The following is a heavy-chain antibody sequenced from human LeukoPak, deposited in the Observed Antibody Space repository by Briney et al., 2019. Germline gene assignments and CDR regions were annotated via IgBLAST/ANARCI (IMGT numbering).Heavy chain of an antibody. CDR3: ARGGRYDFWSGYSLYYFDY. CDR1: GGSISSYY. J-gene: IGHJ4*02. V-gene: IGHV4-4*07. Sequence: SETLSLTCTVSGGSISSYYWSWIRQPAGKGLEWIGRIYTSGSTNYNPSLKSRVTMSVDTSKNQFSLKLSSVTAADTAVYYCARGGRYDFWSGYSLYYFDYWGQGTLVTVSS. CDR2: IYTSGST. D-gene: IGHD3-3*01.